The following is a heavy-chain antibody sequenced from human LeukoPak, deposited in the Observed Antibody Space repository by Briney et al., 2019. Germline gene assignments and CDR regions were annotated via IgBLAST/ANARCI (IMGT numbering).Heavy chain of an antibody. Sequence: PGASLRLSCAASGFTFRNYAMNWVRQAPGKGLEWVSAIVGSGSNTYYADSVKGRFTISRDNSKNTLYLQLNRLRAEDTAVYYCAKWGDYDILTGYYDPDYWGQGTLVTVSS. D-gene: IGHD3-9*01. CDR1: GFTFRNYA. V-gene: IGHV3-23*01. J-gene: IGHJ4*02. CDR3: AKWGDYDILTGYYDPDY. CDR2: IVGSGSNT.